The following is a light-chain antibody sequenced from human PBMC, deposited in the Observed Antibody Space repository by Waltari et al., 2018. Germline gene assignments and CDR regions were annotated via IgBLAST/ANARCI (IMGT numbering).Light chain of an antibody. V-gene: IGLV2-8*01. CDR2: EVS. J-gene: IGLJ2*01. CDR1: SSDVGAYKY. Sequence: QSALTQPPSASGSPGQSVTISCTGTSSDVGAYKYVSWYQQHPGKAPKRLIYEVSKRASGVPDRCAGSKSGNTASLTVSGLQAEDEADYYCASRGASKVFGGGTKLTVL. CDR3: ASRGASKV.